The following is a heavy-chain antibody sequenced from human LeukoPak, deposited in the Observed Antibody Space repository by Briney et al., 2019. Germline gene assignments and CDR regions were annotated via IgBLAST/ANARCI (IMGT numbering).Heavy chain of an antibody. V-gene: IGHV3-43D*03. CDR3: AKDRGHYDSSGLDY. D-gene: IGHD3-22*01. Sequence: GGSLRLSCAASGFTFDDYAMHWVRQAPGKGLEWVSLISWDGGSTYYADSVKGRFTISRDDSKNSLYLQMNSLRAEDTAVYYCAKDRGHYDSSGLDYWGQGTLVTVSS. CDR2: ISWDGGST. CDR1: GFTFDDYA. J-gene: IGHJ4*02.